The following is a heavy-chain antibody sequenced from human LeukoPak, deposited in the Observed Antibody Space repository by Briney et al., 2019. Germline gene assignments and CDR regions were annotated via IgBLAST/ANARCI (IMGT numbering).Heavy chain of an antibody. Sequence: PSETLSLTCTVSGGSISSSSYYWGWIRQPPGKGLEWIGSIYYSGSTYYNPSLKSRVTISVDTSKNQFSLKLSSATAADTAVYYCAREKGASSGSLFLVAFDIWGQGTMVTVSS. CDR2: IYYSGST. D-gene: IGHD3-10*01. CDR1: GGSISSSSYY. CDR3: AREKGASSGSLFLVAFDI. J-gene: IGHJ3*02. V-gene: IGHV4-39*02.